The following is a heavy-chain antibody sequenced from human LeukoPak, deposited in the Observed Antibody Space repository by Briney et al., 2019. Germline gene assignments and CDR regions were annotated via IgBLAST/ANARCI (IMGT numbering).Heavy chain of an antibody. CDR3: ARSTWQYHYDGQIDQ. V-gene: IGHV3-9*01. CDR2: ISWNSVNR. Sequence: GRSLRLSCSASGFIFDNYGMHWVRQFPGKDLEWVAGISWNSVNRDYGDSVKGRFTISRDNAKGSLYLQMNSLKLEDTALYYCARSTWQYHYDGQIDQWGQGTLVTVS. CDR1: GFIFDNYG. J-gene: IGHJ4*02. D-gene: IGHD3-22*01.